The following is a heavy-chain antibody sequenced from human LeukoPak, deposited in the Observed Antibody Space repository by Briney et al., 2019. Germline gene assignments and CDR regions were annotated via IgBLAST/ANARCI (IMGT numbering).Heavy chain of an antibody. V-gene: IGHV3-30*03. Sequence: PGGSLRLSCAASGFGFGSYNMYWVRQAPGKGLEWVTLISFDGNDKKYADSVKGRFTVSRDNSRNTLFLQMSSLRPEDTAVYYCARVYGSEIDYWGQGTLVTVSS. J-gene: IGHJ4*02. CDR3: ARVYGSEIDY. CDR2: ISFDGNDK. CDR1: GFGFGSYN. D-gene: IGHD3-10*01.